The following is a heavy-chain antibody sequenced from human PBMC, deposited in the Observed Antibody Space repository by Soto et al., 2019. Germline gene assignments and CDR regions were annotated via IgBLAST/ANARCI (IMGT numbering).Heavy chain of an antibody. CDR2: ISYDATIT. D-gene: IGHD6-19*01. Sequence: PGGSLRLSCAASGLTFSISAMHWVRQAPGKGLEWVAVISYDATITYYADSVKGRFTVSRDSSKNTLYLQMNTLRPEDTALYYCARAEAVSGPYYFDYWGQGTLVTVSS. CDR1: GLTFSISA. CDR3: ARAEAVSGPYYFDY. V-gene: IGHV3-30-3*01. J-gene: IGHJ4*02.